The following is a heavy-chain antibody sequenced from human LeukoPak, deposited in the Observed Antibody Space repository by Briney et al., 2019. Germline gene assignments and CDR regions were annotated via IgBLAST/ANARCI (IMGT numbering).Heavy chain of an antibody. J-gene: IGHJ1*01. CDR2: IIPILGIA. V-gene: IGHV1-69*04. Sequence: SVKVSCKASGGTFSSYAISWVRQAPGQGLEWMGRIIPILGIANYAQKFQGRVTITADKSTSTAYMELSRLRSEDTAVYYCARENEHIVVVTAIGPGYFQHWGQGTLVTVSS. CDR1: GGTFSSYA. CDR3: ARENEHIVVVTAIGPGYFQH. D-gene: IGHD2-21*02.